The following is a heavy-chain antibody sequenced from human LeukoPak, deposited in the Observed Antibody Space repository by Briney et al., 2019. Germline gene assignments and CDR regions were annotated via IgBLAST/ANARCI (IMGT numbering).Heavy chain of an antibody. CDR2: INPNSGGT. CDR1: GYTFTGYY. D-gene: IGHD6-6*01. CDR3: ARGPMYSSSSVVYFDY. V-gene: IGHV1-2*02. J-gene: IGHJ4*02. Sequence: ASVKVSCKASGYTFTGYYMHWVRQAPGQGLEWMGWINPNSGGTNYAQKFQGRVTMTRDTSISTAYMELSGLRSDDTAVYYCARGPMYSSSSVVYFDYWGQGTLVTVSS.